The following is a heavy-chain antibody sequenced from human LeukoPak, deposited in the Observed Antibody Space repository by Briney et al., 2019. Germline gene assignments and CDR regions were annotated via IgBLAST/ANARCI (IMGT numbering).Heavy chain of an antibody. CDR2: MNPNSGNT. V-gene: IGHV1-8*01. CDR3: ARASTIFGVVIDNWFDP. J-gene: IGHJ5*02. CDR1: GYTFTSYD. D-gene: IGHD3-3*01. Sequence: ASVKVSCKASGYTFTSYDINWVRQATGQGLEWMGWMNPNSGNTGYAQKFQGRVTMTRNTSISTAYMELSSLRSEDTAVYYCARASTIFGVVIDNWFDPWGQGTLVTVSS.